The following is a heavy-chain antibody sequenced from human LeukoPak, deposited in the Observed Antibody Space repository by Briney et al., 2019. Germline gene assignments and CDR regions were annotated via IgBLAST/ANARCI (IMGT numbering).Heavy chain of an antibody. Sequence: GGSLRLSCAASGFTVSSNFMSWVRQAPEKGLEWVSVMYSDGSTYYADSVKGRFTISRDNSKNTLYLQMNSLRAEDTAIYYCAKLGQVKSVVAAREIYFGYWGQGTLVTVSS. V-gene: IGHV3-53*01. CDR2: MYSDGST. D-gene: IGHD2-15*01. CDR3: AKLGQVKSVVAAREIYFGY. J-gene: IGHJ4*02. CDR1: GFTVSSNF.